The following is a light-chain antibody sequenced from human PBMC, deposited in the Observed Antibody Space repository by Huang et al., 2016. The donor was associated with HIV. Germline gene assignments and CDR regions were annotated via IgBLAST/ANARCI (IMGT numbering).Light chain of an antibody. CDR1: QSIDIY. V-gene: IGKV1-39*01. CDR2: LAT. CDR3: QQSYSPPYV. J-gene: IGKJ2*01. Sequence: DIQMTQSPPSLSASVGDTVTITCRTSQSIDIYLTWYLQKPGKGPELLIYLATTLKSGVPSVFSGSGSGTDFTLTITSLQPEDFATYYCQQSYSPPYVFGQGTKLDIK.